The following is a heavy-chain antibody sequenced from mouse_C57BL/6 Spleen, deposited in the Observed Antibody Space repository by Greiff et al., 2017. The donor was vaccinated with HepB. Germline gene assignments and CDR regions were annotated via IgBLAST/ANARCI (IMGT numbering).Heavy chain of an antibody. CDR3: ARTVREGDYFDY. V-gene: IGHV1-72*01. CDR1: GYTFTSYW. J-gene: IGHJ2*01. D-gene: IGHD2-14*01. CDR2: IDPDSGVT. Sequence: VQLQQPGAELVKPGASVKLSCKASGYTFTSYWMHWVKQRPGRGLEWIGRIDPDSGVTKYNEKFKSKATLTVDKPSSTAYMQLSSLTSEDSAVYCCARTVREGDYFDYWGQGTTLTVSS.